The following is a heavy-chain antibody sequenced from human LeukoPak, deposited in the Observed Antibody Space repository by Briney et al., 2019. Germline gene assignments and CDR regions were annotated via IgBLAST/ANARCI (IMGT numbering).Heavy chain of an antibody. V-gene: IGHV4-39*07. CDR2: IYYSGNT. CDR3: ARETSQKGAHYMDV. Sequence: SETLSLTCTVSGGSISSSGYYWGWIREPPGKGLEWIESIYYSGNTLYNPSLRSRVTISVDTSKNQSSLKLSSVTAADTAVYYCARETSQKGAHYMDVWGKGTTVTISS. CDR1: GGSISSSGYY. J-gene: IGHJ6*03. D-gene: IGHD3-16*01.